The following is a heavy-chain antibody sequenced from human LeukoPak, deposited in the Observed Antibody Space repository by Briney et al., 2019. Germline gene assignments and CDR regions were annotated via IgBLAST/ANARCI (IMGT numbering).Heavy chain of an antibody. Sequence: ASVKVSCKVSGYTLTDLSMHWVRQATGQGLEWMGWMNPNSGNTGYAQKFQGRVTMTRNTSISTAYMELSSLRSEDTAVYYCARVPLAGFWSDYYRNWFDPWGQGTLVTVSS. CDR3: ARVPLAGFWSDYYRNWFDP. D-gene: IGHD3-3*01. V-gene: IGHV1-8*01. CDR2: MNPNSGNT. CDR1: GYTLTDLS. J-gene: IGHJ5*02.